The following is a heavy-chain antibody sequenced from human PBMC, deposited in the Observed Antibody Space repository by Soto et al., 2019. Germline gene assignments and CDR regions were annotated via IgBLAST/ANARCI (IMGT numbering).Heavy chain of an antibody. CDR1: GFTFSSYG. V-gene: IGHV3-30*18. Sequence: QVQLVESGGGVVQPGRSLRLSCAASGFTFSSYGMHWVRQAPGKGLEWVAVISYDGSNKYYADSVKGRFTISRDNSKNTLYLQMNSLRAEDTAVYYCAKANSWGHWYFDLWGRGTLVTVSS. CDR3: AKANSWGHWYFDL. J-gene: IGHJ2*01. CDR2: ISYDGSNK. D-gene: IGHD6-13*01.